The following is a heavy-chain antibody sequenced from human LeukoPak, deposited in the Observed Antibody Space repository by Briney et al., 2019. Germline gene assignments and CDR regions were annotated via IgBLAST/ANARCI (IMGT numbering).Heavy chain of an antibody. CDR2: ISGSGGST. CDR1: GFTFSSYG. Sequence: PGGSLRLSCAASGFTFSSYGMSWVRQAPGKGLEWVSAISGSGGSTYYADSVKGRFTISRDNSKNTLYLQMNSLRAEDTAVYYCAKDRTLIYDISSPGSFDYWDQGTLVTVSS. CDR3: AKDRTLIYDISSPGSFDY. J-gene: IGHJ4*02. V-gene: IGHV3-23*01. D-gene: IGHD3-9*01.